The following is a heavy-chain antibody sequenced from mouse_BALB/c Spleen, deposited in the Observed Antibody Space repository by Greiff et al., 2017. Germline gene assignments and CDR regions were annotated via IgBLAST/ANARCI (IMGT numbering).Heavy chain of an antibody. CDR1: GYSFTDYI. CDR2: INPYYGST. Sequence: VQLQQTGPELVKPGASVKISCKASGYSFTDYIMLWVKQSHGKSLEWIGNINPYYGSTSYNLKFKGKATLTVDKSSSTAYMQLNSLTSEDSAVYYCARAMDYWGQGTSVTVSS. CDR3: ARAMDY. J-gene: IGHJ4*01. V-gene: IGHV1-39*01.